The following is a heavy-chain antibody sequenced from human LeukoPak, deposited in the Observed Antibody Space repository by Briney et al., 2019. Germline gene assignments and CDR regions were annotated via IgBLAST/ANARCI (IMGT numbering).Heavy chain of an antibody. V-gene: IGHV4-34*01. Sequence: SETLSLTCAVYGGSFSGYYWSWIRQPPGKGLEWIGEINHSGSTKFNPSLKSRVTISVDTSNNRFSLKLSSVTAADTAVYYCARELVGVPHSSSSADYFDYWGQGTLVAVSS. CDR1: GGSFSGYY. CDR3: ARELVGVPHSSSSADYFDY. J-gene: IGHJ4*02. D-gene: IGHD6-6*01. CDR2: INHSGST.